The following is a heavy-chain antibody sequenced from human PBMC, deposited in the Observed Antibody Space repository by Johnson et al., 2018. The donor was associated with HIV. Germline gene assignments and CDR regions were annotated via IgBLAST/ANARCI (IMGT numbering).Heavy chain of an antibody. Sequence: QMQLVESGGGVVQPGRSLRLSCAASGFTFSNYGIHWVRQAPGKGLEWVASTWFDGSKKYYSDSVRGRFIISRDNSKNSLYLQMNSLRAEDTAVYYCAREMGWLVLYYAVDIWGQGTMVTVSS. J-gene: IGHJ3*02. CDR3: AREMGWLVLYYAVDI. CDR1: GFTFSNYG. D-gene: IGHD6-19*01. CDR2: TWFDGSKK. V-gene: IGHV3-33*01.